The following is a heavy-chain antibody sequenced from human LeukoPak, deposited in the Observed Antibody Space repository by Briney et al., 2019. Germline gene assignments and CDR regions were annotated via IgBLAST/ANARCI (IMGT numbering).Heavy chain of an antibody. CDR1: GGSISSSSYY. J-gene: IGHJ5*02. V-gene: IGHV4-39*01. CDR2: IYYSGST. Sequence: PSETLSLTCTVSGGSISSSSYYWGWIRQPPGKGLEWIGSIYYSGSTYYNPSLKSRVTISVDTSRNQFSLKLSSVTAADTAVYYCAIQTVTQQSWFDPWGQGTLVTVSS. CDR3: AIQTVTQQSWFDP. D-gene: IGHD4-17*01.